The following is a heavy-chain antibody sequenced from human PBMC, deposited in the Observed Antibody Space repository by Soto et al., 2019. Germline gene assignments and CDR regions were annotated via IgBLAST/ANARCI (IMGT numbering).Heavy chain of an antibody. CDR2: IYYSGST. Sequence: SETLSLTCTVSGGSISSGGYYWSWIRQHPGKGLEWIGYIYYSGSTYYNPSLKSRVTISVDTSKNQFSLKLSSVTAADTAVYYCARTYYYDSSGYYYKYKWFDPWGQGTLVTVSS. D-gene: IGHD3-22*01. CDR3: ARTYYYDSSGYYYKYKWFDP. CDR1: GGSISSGGYY. J-gene: IGHJ5*02. V-gene: IGHV4-31*03.